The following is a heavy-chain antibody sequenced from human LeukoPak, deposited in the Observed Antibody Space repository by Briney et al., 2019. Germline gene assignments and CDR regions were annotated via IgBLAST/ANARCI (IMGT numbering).Heavy chain of an antibody. V-gene: IGHV3-48*03. J-gene: IGHJ4*02. Sequence: PGGSLRLSCAASGSTFSSFEMNWVRQAPGKGLEWISYISSSGGSIHYADSVRGRFTISRDNANNALLLQMNGLRAEDTAVYYCVRGRYSANNYGGDYWGQGTLVTVSS. CDR3: VRGRYSANNYGGDY. D-gene: IGHD5-12*01. CDR1: GSTFSSFE. CDR2: ISSSGGSI.